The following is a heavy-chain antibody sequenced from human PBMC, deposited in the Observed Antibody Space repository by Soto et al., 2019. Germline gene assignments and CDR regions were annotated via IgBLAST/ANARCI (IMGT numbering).Heavy chain of an antibody. Sequence: ASVKVSCKASGYTFTSYNVNWARQATGQGLEWMGWMNPNSGNTGYAQKFQGRVTLTRNTSISTAYMEVSSLRSEDTAAYYCARASSGYGFDAFDMWGQGTMVTVS. J-gene: IGHJ3*02. CDR1: GYTFTSYN. CDR2: MNPNSGNT. V-gene: IGHV1-8*01. CDR3: ARASSGYGFDAFDM. D-gene: IGHD5-12*01.